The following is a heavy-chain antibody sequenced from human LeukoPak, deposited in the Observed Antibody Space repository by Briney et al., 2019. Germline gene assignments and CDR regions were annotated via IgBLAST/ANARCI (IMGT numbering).Heavy chain of an antibody. CDR1: GYTFTGSY. D-gene: IGHD1-7*01. J-gene: IGHJ4*02. Sequence: ASVKLSCKASGYTFTGSYIHWVRQAPGQGPEWMGVINPSGSSTIYAQKFKGRVTMTKDTSTGTVYMDLSSLRSEDTAVYYCASTKASDWHLTASPLDFWGQGTLVSVSS. V-gene: IGHV1-46*01. CDR2: INPSGSST. CDR3: ASTKASDWHLTASPLDF.